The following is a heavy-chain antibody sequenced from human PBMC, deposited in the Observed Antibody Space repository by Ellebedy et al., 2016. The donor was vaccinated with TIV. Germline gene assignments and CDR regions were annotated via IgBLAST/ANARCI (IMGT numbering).Heavy chain of an antibody. D-gene: IGHD4-17*01. J-gene: IGHJ5*02. CDR3: ARRASYGEYAVQVNPWFDP. CDR1: GFNFRSYW. V-gene: IGHV3-7*01. Sequence: GESLKISCAASGFNFRSYWMAWVRQAPGKGLEWVAKIRQEGDEIYYVESVKGRFTISRDNAKNSLFLQMNRLRVEDTAVYYCARRASYGEYAVQVNPWFDPWGQGTLVTVSS. CDR2: IRQEGDEI.